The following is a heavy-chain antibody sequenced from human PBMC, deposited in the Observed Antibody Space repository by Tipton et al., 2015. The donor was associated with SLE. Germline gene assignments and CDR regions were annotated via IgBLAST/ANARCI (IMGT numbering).Heavy chain of an antibody. CDR2: IYYSGSS. CDR3: ARGPPGDWDD. J-gene: IGHJ4*02. Sequence: LRLSCTVSGGSISPFYWSWIRQPPGKGLEWIGYIYYSGSSKYSPSLKSRVTISVDTSKNQFSLKLNSVTAADTAVYYCARGPPGDWDDWGQGTLVTVSS. V-gene: IGHV4-59*01. D-gene: IGHD3/OR15-3a*01. CDR1: GGSISPFY.